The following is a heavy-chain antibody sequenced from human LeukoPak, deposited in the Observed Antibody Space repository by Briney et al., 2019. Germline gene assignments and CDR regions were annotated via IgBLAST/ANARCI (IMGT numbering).Heavy chain of an antibody. J-gene: IGHJ4*02. V-gene: IGHV3-7*04. D-gene: IGHD5/OR15-5a*01. CDR2: IKEDGSET. Sequence: GGSLRLSCTASAITFSNSWMSWVRQAPGKGLEWVANIKEDGSETNYVDSVKGRFTISRDNAKNSLFLQMNSLRGEDTAIYYCARHLAGDSLYRHFDYWGQGTPVTVSS. CDR1: AITFSNSW. CDR3: ARHLAGDSLYRHFDY.